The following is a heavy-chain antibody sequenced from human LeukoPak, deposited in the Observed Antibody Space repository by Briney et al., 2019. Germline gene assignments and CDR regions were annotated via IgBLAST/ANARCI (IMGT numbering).Heavy chain of an antibody. CDR2: IGSSVSTR. CDR3: ARDLGATIFDFDY. CDR1: GFTFNSYE. J-gene: IGHJ4*02. D-gene: IGHD5-24*01. V-gene: IGHV3-48*03. Sequence: GGSLRLSCAASGFTFNSYEMNWVRHAPGKGLEWVSYIGSSVSTRYYTDSVKGRFTISRDNAKTSLYLQMNSLRVEDTAVYYCARDLGATIFDFDYWGQGTLVTVSS.